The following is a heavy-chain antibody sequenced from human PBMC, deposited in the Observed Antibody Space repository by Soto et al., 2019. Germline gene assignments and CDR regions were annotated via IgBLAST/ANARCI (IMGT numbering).Heavy chain of an antibody. D-gene: IGHD4-17*01. CDR3: ARSPAYGDYANLDT. CDR2: IHSTRSP. J-gene: IGHJ5*02. Sequence: PSETLSLTCTVSGDSVSKYYWNWIRQPAGKGLEWIGRIHSTRSPNYNPSLKSRVTMSVDTSKNQFSLKLNLTSVTAADTAVYYCARSPAYGDYANLDTWDQGTLVTVSS. V-gene: IGHV4-4*07. CDR1: GDSVSKYY.